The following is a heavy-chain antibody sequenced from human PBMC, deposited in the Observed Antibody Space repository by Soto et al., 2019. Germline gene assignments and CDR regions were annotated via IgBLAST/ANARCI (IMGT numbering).Heavy chain of an antibody. CDR3: ARGHDFWSGYYGIPGYYFDY. CDR2: ISSSSSYI. J-gene: IGHJ4*02. CDR1: GFTFSSYS. V-gene: IGHV3-21*01. Sequence: EVQLVESGGGLVKPGGSLRLSCAASGFTFSSYSMNWVRQAPGKGLEWVSSISSSSSYIYYADSVKGRFTISRDNAKNSLYLQMNSLRAEDTAVYYCARGHDFWSGYYGIPGYYFDYWGQGTLVTVSS. D-gene: IGHD3-3*01.